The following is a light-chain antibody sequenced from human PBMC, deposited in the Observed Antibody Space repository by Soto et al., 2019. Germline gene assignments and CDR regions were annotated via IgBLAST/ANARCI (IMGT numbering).Light chain of an antibody. V-gene: IGKV1-27*01. CDR1: QGIGNY. CDR2: GAS. Sequence: DIQMTQSPSSLSAYVGDRVTITCRASQGIGNYLAWYQQKPGKVPKLLIYGASTLQSGVPSRFSGSGSGTDFTLTISSLQPEDFATYYCQKYNSAPRTFGQGTKLEI. CDR3: QKYNSAPRT. J-gene: IGKJ2*01.